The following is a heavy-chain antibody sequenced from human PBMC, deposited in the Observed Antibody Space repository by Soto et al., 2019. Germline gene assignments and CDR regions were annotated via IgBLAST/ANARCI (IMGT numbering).Heavy chain of an antibody. Sequence: ASVKVSCKASRVAFSKFIVTWVRQAPGLGLEWVGGIIPIFGTANYAQKFQGRVTITADESTSTSYMEVNKVRSEDTPVYSCPYLRYSRPLPYHYVMDVWGQGTTVTFSS. CDR3: PYLRYSRPLPYHYVMDV. CDR2: IIPIFGTA. D-gene: IGHD1-26*01. CDR1: RVAFSKFI. V-gene: IGHV1-69*13. J-gene: IGHJ6*02.